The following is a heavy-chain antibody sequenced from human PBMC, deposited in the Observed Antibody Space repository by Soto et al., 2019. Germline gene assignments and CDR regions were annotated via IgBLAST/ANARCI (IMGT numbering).Heavy chain of an antibody. V-gene: IGHV4-59*01. CDR1: GGCISVSY. J-gene: IGHJ4*02. D-gene: IGHD6-19*01. Sequence: SETLSLTCSFSGGCISVSYGSWIRQSPGKGLEWLGYVYYTGSTNYSPSLRSRVSISVDTSKNEFSLRLSSVTAADTAVYFCARSVAVPGAHIDYWGQGTQVTVS. CDR2: VYYTGST. CDR3: ARSVAVPGAHIDY.